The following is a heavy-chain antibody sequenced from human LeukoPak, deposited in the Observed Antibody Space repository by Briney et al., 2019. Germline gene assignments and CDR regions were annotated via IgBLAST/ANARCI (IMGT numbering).Heavy chain of an antibody. J-gene: IGHJ4*02. D-gene: IGHD3-9*01. CDR2: ISGSGGST. V-gene: IGHV3-23*01. CDR1: GFTFSSYA. Sequence: GGSLRLSCAASGFTFSSYAMSWVRQAPGKGLEWVSAISGSGGSTYYADSVKGRFTISRDNSKNTLYQQMNSLRAEDTAVYYCAKESQYYDILTGYYYGSYFDYWGQGTLVTVSS. CDR3: AKESQYYDILTGYYYGSYFDY.